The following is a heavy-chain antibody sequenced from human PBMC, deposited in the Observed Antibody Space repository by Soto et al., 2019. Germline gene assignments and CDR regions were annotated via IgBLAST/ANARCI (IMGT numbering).Heavy chain of an antibody. D-gene: IGHD7-27*01. CDR1: GFTFSSYA. J-gene: IGHJ4*02. Sequence: GGSLRLSCAASGFTFSSYAMSWVRQAPGKGLEWVSAISGSGGSTYYADSVKGRFTISRDNSKNTLYLQMNSLRAEDKAVYYCEKEEPNWVSGNRADEFDYWGQGTLVTVSS. V-gene: IGHV3-23*01. CDR3: EKEEPNWVSGNRADEFDY. CDR2: ISGSGGST.